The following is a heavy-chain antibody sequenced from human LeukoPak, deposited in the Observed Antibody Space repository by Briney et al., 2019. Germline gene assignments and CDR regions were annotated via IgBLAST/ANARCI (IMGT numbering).Heavy chain of an antibody. Sequence: PSETLSLTCAVYGGSCSGYYCRWIRQPPGKGLEWIGEINHSGSTNYNPSLKCRVTISVDTSKNQFSLKLSSVTAADTAVYYCARGQIQLWYNGFDPWGQGTLVTVSS. D-gene: IGHD5-18*01. V-gene: IGHV4-34*01. CDR1: GGSCSGYY. CDR2: INHSGST. CDR3: ARGQIQLWYNGFDP. J-gene: IGHJ5*02.